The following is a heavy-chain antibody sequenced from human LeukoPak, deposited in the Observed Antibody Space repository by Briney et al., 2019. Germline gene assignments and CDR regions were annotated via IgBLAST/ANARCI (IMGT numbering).Heavy chain of an antibody. CDR1: GFTFSSYA. CDR3: AKDRITIFGVVMDQ. V-gene: IGHV3-23*01. J-gene: IGHJ4*02. Sequence: GGFLRLSCAASGFTFSSYAMSWVRQAPGKGLEWVSSISGPGDHTYYADSVKGRFTISRDNSENALYLQMNSLRADDTAVYYCAKDRITIFGVVMDQWGQGTLVTVSS. CDR2: ISGPGDHT. D-gene: IGHD3-3*01.